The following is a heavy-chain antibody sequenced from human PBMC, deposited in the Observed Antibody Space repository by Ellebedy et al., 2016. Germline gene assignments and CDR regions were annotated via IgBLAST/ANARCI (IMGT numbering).Heavy chain of an antibody. CDR1: GFTFSSYS. V-gene: IGHV3-23*01. D-gene: IGHD3-16*01. CDR3: AKDDGQGGDWFGGFDY. CDR2: ISGSGGST. J-gene: IGHJ4*02. Sequence: GGSLRLSCAASGFTFSSYSMNWVRQAPGKGLEWVSAISGSGGSTYYADSVKGRFTISRDNSKNTLYLQMNSLRAEDTAVYYCAKDDGQGGDWFGGFDYWGQGTLVTVSS.